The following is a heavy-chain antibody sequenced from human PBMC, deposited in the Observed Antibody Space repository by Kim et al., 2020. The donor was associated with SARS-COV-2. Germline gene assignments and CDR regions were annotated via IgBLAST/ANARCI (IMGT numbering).Heavy chain of an antibody. CDR3: ARDFPEGANAFDI. D-gene: IGHD1-26*01. J-gene: IGHJ3*02. CDR2: IIPILGIA. V-gene: IGHV1-69*04. CDR1: GGTFSSYA. Sequence: SVKVSCKASGGTFSSYAISWVRQAPGQGLEWMGRIIPILGIANYAQKFQGRVTITADKSTSTAYMELSSLRSEDTAVYYCARDFPEGANAFDIWGQGTMVTVSS.